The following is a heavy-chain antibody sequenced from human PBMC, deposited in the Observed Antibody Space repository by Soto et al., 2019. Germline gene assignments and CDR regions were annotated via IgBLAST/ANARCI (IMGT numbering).Heavy chain of an antibody. CDR2: ITAANGNT. CDR1: GCIFTNCS. V-gene: IGHV1-3*01. Sequence: ASVKVSCKASGCIFTNCSFNRLRQPPGQRLEWMGWITAANGNTQYSQDFQDRVSFTMDTSANTAYMELSSLTSEDTAVYYCVRDRLNAIDRFASWGQGPL. J-gene: IGHJ4*02. CDR3: VRDRLNAIDRFAS. D-gene: IGHD2-2*01.